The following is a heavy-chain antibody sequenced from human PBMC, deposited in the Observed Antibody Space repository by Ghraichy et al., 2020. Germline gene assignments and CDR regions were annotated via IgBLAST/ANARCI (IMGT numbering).Heavy chain of an antibody. J-gene: IGHJ4*02. Sequence: SETLSLTCAVYGGSFSGYYWSWIRQPPGKGLEWIGEINHSGSTNYNPSLKSRVTISVDTSKNQFSLKLSSVTAADTAVYYCARASDFWGDYFDYWGQGTLVTVSS. V-gene: IGHV4-34*01. CDR2: INHSGST. D-gene: IGHD3/OR15-3a*01. CDR3: ARASDFWGDYFDY. CDR1: GGSFSGYY.